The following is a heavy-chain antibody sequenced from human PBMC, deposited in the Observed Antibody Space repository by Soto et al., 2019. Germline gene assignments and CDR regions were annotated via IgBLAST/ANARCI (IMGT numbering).Heavy chain of an antibody. CDR2: ISGSGGST. D-gene: IGHD6-6*01. J-gene: IGHJ4*02. CDR3: AKGGGIAARPRYFDY. CDR1: GFTFSSYA. Sequence: EVQLLESGGGLVQPGGSLRLSCAASGFTFSSYAMSWVRQAPGKGLEWVSAISGSGGSTYYADSVKGRFTISRDNSKNTLYLQTNSMRAEDTAVYYCAKGGGIAARPRYFDYWGQGTLVTVSS. V-gene: IGHV3-23*01.